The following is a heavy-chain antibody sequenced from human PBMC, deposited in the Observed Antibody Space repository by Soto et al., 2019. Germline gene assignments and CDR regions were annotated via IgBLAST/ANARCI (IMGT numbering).Heavy chain of an antibody. CDR2: IYSDGTT. CDR1: GLPVAGSY. J-gene: IGHJ6*02. D-gene: IGHD3-10*01. CDR3: VRPLPSGQTHARDV. Sequence: LRLSCVASGLPVAGSYMAWVRRAPGKGLEWTSVIYSDGTTYYSQSVEGRFTISRDTSKNTLYLQMDRLRDEDTAVYYCVRPLPSGQTHARDVWGQGTTVTVSS. V-gene: IGHV3-53*01.